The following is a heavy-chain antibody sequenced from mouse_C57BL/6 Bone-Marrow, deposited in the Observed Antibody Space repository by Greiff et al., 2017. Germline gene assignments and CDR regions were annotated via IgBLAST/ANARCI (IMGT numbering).Heavy chain of an antibody. CDR2: FHPYNDDT. Sequence: QVQLQQSGAELVKPGASVKMSCKASGYTFTTYPIEWMKQNHGKSLEWIGNFHPYNDDTTYNEKFKGKATLTVETSSSTVYLELSRFTSDDSAVYFCARANYDYAMDYWCQGTSVTVSA. J-gene: IGHJ4*01. CDR1: GYTFTTYP. V-gene: IGHV1-47*01. CDR3: ARANYDYAMDY. D-gene: IGHD2-4*01.